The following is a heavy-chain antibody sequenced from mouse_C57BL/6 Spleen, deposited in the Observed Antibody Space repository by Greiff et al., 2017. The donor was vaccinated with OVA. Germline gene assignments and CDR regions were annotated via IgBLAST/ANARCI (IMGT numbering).Heavy chain of an antibody. J-gene: IGHJ3*01. CDR2: ISYDGSN. Sequence: EVKLVESGPGLVKPSQSLSLTCSVTGYSITSGYYWNWIRQFPGNKLEWMGYISYDGSNNYNPSLKNRISITRDTSKNQFFLKLNSVTTEDTATYYCARGVITTVVAPAYWGQGTLVTVSA. CDR1: GYSITSGYY. CDR3: ARGVITTVVAPAY. D-gene: IGHD1-1*01. V-gene: IGHV3-6*01.